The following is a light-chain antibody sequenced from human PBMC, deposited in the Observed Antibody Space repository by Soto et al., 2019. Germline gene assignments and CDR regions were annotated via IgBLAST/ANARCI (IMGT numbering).Light chain of an antibody. CDR2: AAS. CDR1: QRVSGNY. Sequence: EIVLTQSPGTLSLYPGERAIISCRASQRVSGNYLAWYQQKPGQAPRVLIYAASSRATGIPDRFGGSGSGTDFALTISRLEPEDFALYYCQQYGASPITFGQGTRLEIK. V-gene: IGKV3-20*01. J-gene: IGKJ5*01. CDR3: QQYGASPIT.